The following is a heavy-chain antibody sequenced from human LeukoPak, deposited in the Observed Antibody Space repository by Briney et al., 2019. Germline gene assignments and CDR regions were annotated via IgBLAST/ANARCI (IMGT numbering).Heavy chain of an antibody. Sequence: PGGSLRLSCSASGFTFNYYAMHWAGHAPGKGLEGVAIVSYDGMKKYHADSVKGRFTISRDNSKNTLYLQMSSLRAEDTAVYYCARTPGDSSSWYSDSWGQGALVTVSS. CDR1: GFTFNYYA. CDR2: VSYDGMKK. CDR3: ARTPGDSSSWYSDS. V-gene: IGHV3-30*04. J-gene: IGHJ4*02. D-gene: IGHD6-13*01.